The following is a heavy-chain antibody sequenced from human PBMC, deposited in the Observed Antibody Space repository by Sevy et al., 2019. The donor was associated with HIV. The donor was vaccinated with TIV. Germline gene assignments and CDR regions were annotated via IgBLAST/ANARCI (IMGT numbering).Heavy chain of an antibody. Sequence: SETLSLTCTVSGGSITGYYYSWIRQPAGKGLEWIGRFYTLGTTISNPSLKSRLTMSADTSKRQISLKLTSVTAADTAVYYCARSYYPDNSGYTTWGQGTLVTVSS. CDR2: FYTLGTT. V-gene: IGHV4-4*07. CDR3: ARSYYPDNSGYTT. CDR1: GGSITGYY. J-gene: IGHJ5*02. D-gene: IGHD3-22*01.